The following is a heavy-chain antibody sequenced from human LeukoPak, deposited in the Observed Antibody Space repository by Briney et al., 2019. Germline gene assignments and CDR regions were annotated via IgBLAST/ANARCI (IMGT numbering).Heavy chain of an antibody. CDR1: GYTFTGYY. D-gene: IGHD2-15*01. CDR3: ARALSGGSSFFDP. J-gene: IGHJ5*02. Sequence: ASVKVSCKASGYTFTGYYIHWERQAPGQGLEWMGWINPHSGGTYYAQKFQGRVTMTRDTSISTAYMELSRLRSDDTAVYYCARALSGGSSFFDPWGQGTLVSVSS. CDR2: INPHSGGT. V-gene: IGHV1-2*02.